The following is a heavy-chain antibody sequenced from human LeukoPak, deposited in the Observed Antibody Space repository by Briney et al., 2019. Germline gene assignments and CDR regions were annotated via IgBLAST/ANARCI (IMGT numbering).Heavy chain of an antibody. Sequence: SETLPLTCTVSGGSISSYYWSWIRQPPGKGLEWIGYIYTSGSTNYNPSLKSRVTISVDTSKNQFSLKLSSVTAADTAVYYCARLLPTHFFDYWGQGTLVTVSS. CDR3: ARLLPTHFFDY. CDR2: IYTSGST. CDR1: GGSISSYY. V-gene: IGHV4-4*09. J-gene: IGHJ4*02.